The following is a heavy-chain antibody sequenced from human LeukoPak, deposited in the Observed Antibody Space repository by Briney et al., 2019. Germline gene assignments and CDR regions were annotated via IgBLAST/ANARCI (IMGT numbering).Heavy chain of an antibody. D-gene: IGHD6-19*01. CDR2: IYSGGAT. J-gene: IGHJ4*02. V-gene: IGHV3-53*01. CDR1: EFSVSSNY. CDR3: ARGRFSGPDDY. Sequence: GGSLRLSCAVSEFSVSSNYMNWVRQAPGKGLEWVSVIYSGGATYYADSVRGRFTISRDNSKNMVSLQMTSLGAEDTAVYYCARGRFSGPDDYWGQGTLVTVAS.